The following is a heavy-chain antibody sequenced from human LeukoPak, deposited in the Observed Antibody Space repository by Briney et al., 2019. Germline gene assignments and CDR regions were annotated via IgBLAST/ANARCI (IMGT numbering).Heavy chain of an antibody. CDR2: VKHDGSEK. CDR1: GLTFSTYW. J-gene: IGHJ4*02. D-gene: IGHD3-22*01. CDR3: AKGSYYDSSGSFYFDY. Sequence: PGGSLRLSCAVSGLTFSTYWMSWVRQAPGQGLEWVANVKHDGSEKYYVDSVKGRFTISRDNAKNSLFLQMNSLRDEDTAVYYCAKGSYYDSSGSFYFDYWGQGTLVTVSS. V-gene: IGHV3-7*03.